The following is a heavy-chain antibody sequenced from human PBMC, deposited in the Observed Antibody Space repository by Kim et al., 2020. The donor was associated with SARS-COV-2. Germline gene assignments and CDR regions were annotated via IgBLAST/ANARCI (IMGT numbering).Heavy chain of an antibody. Sequence: GGSLRLSCAASGFTFSSYWMSWVRQAPGKGLEWVANIKQDGSEKYYVDSVKGRFTISRDNAKNSLYLQMNSLRAEDTAVYYCARENTAMGYYYYGMDVWGQGTTVTVSS. CDR1: GFTFSSYW. D-gene: IGHD5-18*01. V-gene: IGHV3-7*01. CDR3: ARENTAMGYYYYGMDV. J-gene: IGHJ6*02. CDR2: IKQDGSEK.